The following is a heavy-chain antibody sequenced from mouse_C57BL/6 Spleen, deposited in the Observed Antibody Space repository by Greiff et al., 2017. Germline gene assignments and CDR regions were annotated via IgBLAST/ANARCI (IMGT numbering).Heavy chain of an antibody. CDR1: GFTFTDYY. CDR2: IRNKANGYTT. CDR3: ARSPLYYGSSYWYFDV. V-gene: IGHV7-3*01. J-gene: IGHJ1*03. Sequence: EVQRVESGGGLVQPGGSLSLSCAASGFTFTDYYMSWVRQPPGKALEWLGFIRNKANGYTTEYSASVKGRFTISSDNSQSILYLQMNALRAEDSATYYCARSPLYYGSSYWYFDVWGTGTTVTVSS. D-gene: IGHD1-1*01.